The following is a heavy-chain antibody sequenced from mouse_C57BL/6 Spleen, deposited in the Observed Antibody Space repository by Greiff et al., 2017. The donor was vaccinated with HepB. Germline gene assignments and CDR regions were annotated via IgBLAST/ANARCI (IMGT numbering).Heavy chain of an antibody. V-gene: IGHV1-54*01. J-gene: IGHJ4*01. CDR2: INPGSGGT. CDR1: GYAFTNYL. D-gene: IGHD2-1*01. CDR3: ARSVIYYGNYDYAMDY. Sequence: VHLQQSGAELVRPGTSVKVSCKASGYAFTNYLIEWVKQRPGQGLEWIGVINPGSGGTNYNEKFKGKATLTADKSSSTAYMQLSSLTSEDSAVYFCARSVIYYGNYDYAMDYWGQGTSVTVSS.